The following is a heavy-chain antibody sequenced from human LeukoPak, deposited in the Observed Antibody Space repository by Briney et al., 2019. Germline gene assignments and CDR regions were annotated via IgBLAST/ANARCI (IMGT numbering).Heavy chain of an antibody. D-gene: IGHD6-13*01. J-gene: IGHJ4*02. V-gene: IGHV4-61*02. CDR2: IYTSGST. Sequence: PSQTLSLTCTVSGGSISSGSYYWSWIRQPAGKGLEWIGRIYTSGSTNYNPSLKSRVTISVDTSKNQFSLKLSSVTAADTAVYYCARGGEAAGKGYWGQGTLVTVSS. CDR3: ARGGEAAGKGY. CDR1: GGSISSGSYY.